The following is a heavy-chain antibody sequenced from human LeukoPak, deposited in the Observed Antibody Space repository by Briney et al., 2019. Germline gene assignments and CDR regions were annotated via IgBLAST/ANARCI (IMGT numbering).Heavy chain of an antibody. Sequence: GASVKVSCKASGYTFTSYYMHWVRQAPGQGLEWMAIINPSGGSTSYAQKFQGRVTMTRDTSTSTVYMELSSLRSEDTAVYYCARDHDYYGSVCQGGGYYYYYMDVLGEGTMVTVSS. CDR3: ARDHDYYGSVCQGGGYYYYYMDV. J-gene: IGHJ6*03. CDR1: GYTFTSYY. CDR2: INPSGGST. V-gene: IGHV1-46*01. D-gene: IGHD3-10*01.